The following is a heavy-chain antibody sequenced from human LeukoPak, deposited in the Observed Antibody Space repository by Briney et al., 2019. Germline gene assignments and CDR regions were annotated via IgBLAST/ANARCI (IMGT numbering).Heavy chain of an antibody. CDR3: ARMPSYSNYAFYFMDV. Sequence: GGSLRLSCAASGFSFTTERMHWVRQAPGKGLEWVSSISSSGSLIKYADSLRGRFTISRDNAKNSVYLQMNSLTGEDTAVYYCARMPSYSNYAFYFMDVWGKGTTVTVSS. D-gene: IGHD4-11*01. CDR2: ISSSGSLI. J-gene: IGHJ6*03. V-gene: IGHV3-21*01. CDR1: GFSFTTER.